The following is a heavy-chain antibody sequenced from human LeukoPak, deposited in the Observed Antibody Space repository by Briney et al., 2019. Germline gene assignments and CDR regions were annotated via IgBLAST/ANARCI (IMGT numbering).Heavy chain of an antibody. CDR1: DYTFTNYG. V-gene: IGHV1-18*01. CDR2: ISAYYGDT. Sequence: GASVKVSCKASDYTFTNYGITWVRQAPGQGLEWMGWISAYYGDTNYAQKLQGRVTMTTDTSTSTAYMELRSLRSDDTAVYYCARGGGGWYNDYWGQGTLVTVSS. J-gene: IGHJ4*02. CDR3: ARGGGGWYNDY. D-gene: IGHD6-19*01.